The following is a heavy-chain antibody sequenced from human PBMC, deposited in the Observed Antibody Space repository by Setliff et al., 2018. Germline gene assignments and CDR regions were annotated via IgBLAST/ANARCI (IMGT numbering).Heavy chain of an antibody. CDR2: LYYSGNT. CDR3: ARFPYYYGSGSYYTHDY. J-gene: IGHJ4*02. Sequence: KSSETLSLTCTVSGGSISSADYYWTWIRQPPGKGLEWIGHLYYSGNTYYNPSLKSRVTISIDTSKNQFSLKLSSVTAADTAVYYCARFPYYYGSGSYYTHDYWGQGTLVTVSS. CDR1: GGSISSADYY. V-gene: IGHV4-30-4*08. D-gene: IGHD3-10*01.